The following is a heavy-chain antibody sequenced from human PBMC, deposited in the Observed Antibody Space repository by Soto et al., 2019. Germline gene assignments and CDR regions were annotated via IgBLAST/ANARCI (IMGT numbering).Heavy chain of an antibody. J-gene: IGHJ6*03. V-gene: IGHV4-39*01. Sequence: PSETLSLTCTVSGGSISSSSYYWGWIRQPPGKGLEWIGSIYYSGSTYYNPSLKSRVTISVDTSKNQFSLKLSSVTAADTAVYYCARQNDYDFWSSYPRPYFGYYYMDVWGKGTTVTVSS. D-gene: IGHD3-3*01. CDR2: IYYSGST. CDR1: GGSISSSSYY. CDR3: ARQNDYDFWSSYPRPYFGYYYMDV.